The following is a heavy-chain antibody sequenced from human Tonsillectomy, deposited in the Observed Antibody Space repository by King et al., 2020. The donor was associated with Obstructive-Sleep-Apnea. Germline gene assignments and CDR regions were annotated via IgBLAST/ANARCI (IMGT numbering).Heavy chain of an antibody. CDR2: IFYSGRI. Sequence: QLQESGPGLVKSSETLSLTCAVSGASISSYYWNWIRQPPGKGLEWIGNIFYSGRIKYNPSLKSRVSISVDTSKNQFSLNLSSVTAADTAVYYCAREGYSTEANWFDPWGQGTLVTVSS. CDR1: GASISSYY. V-gene: IGHV4-59*01. CDR3: AREGYSTEANWFDP. D-gene: IGHD1-26*01. J-gene: IGHJ5*02.